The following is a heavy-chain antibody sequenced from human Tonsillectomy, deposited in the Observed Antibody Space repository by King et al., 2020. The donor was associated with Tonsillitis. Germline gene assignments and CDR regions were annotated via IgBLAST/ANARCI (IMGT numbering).Heavy chain of an antibody. J-gene: IGHJ4*02. D-gene: IGHD6-13*01. CDR3: TRDVWSSSSWASFDY. CDR2: IRSKAYGGTT. CDR1: GFTFGDYA. Sequence: VQLVESGGGLVQPGRSLRLSCTASGFTFGDYAMSWFRQAPGKGLEWVGFIRSKAYGGTTEYAASVKGRFTISRDDSKSIAYLQMNSLKTEDTAVYYCTRDVWSSSSWASFDYWGQGTLVTVSS. V-gene: IGHV3-49*03.